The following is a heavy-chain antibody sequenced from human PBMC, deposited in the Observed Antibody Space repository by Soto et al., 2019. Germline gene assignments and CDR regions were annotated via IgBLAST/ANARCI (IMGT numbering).Heavy chain of an antibody. Sequence: QVQLVESGGGVVQPGRSLRLSCAASGFTFSSYAMHWVRQAPGKGLEWVAVISYDGSNKYYADSVKGRFTISRDNSKNTLYLQMNSLRAEDTAVYYCAREVESVLWFGEEVFGWFDPWGQGTLVTVSS. CDR1: GFTFSSYA. CDR2: ISYDGSNK. CDR3: AREVESVLWFGEEVFGWFDP. V-gene: IGHV3-30-3*01. J-gene: IGHJ5*02. D-gene: IGHD3-10*01.